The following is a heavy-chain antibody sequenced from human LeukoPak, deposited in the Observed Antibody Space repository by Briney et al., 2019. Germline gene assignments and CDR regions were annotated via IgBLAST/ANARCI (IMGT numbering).Heavy chain of an antibody. D-gene: IGHD6-13*01. V-gene: IGHV1-8*03. CDR3: ARGEYSSSWYDY. J-gene: IGHJ4*02. CDR2: MNPNSGNT. Sequence: ASVKVSCKASGYTFTSYDINWVRQATGQGLEWMGWMNPNSGNTGYAQKFQGRVTITRNTSISTAYMELSSLRSEDTAVYYCARGEYSSSWYDYWGQGTLVTVSS. CDR1: GYTFTSYD.